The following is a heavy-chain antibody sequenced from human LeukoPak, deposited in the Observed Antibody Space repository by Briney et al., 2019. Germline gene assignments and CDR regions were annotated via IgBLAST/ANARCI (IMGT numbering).Heavy chain of an antibody. D-gene: IGHD3-3*01. V-gene: IGHV3-23*01. Sequence: GGSLRLSCAASGFTFSSYAMSWVRQAPGKGLEWVSAISGSGGSTYYADSVKGRFNISRDNSKNTLYLQMYSLRAEDTAVYYCANASPITKFWVVNLFDYWGQGTLVTVSS. J-gene: IGHJ4*02. CDR1: GFTFSSYA. CDR2: ISGSGGST. CDR3: ANASPITKFWVVNLFDY.